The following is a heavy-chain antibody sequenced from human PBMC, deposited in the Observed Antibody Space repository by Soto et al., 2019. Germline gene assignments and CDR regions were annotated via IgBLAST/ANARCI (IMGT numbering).Heavy chain of an antibody. CDR1: GYTFTGYY. Sequence: GASVKVSCKASGYTFTGYYMHWVRQAPGQGLEWMGWINPNSGGTNYAQKFQGRVTMTRDTSISTAYMELSRLRSDDTAVYYCARLLTEVRVVPPAIDWFDPWGQGTLVTVSS. D-gene: IGHD2-2*01. CDR3: ARLLTEVRVVPPAIDWFDP. J-gene: IGHJ5*02. V-gene: IGHV1-2*02. CDR2: INPNSGGT.